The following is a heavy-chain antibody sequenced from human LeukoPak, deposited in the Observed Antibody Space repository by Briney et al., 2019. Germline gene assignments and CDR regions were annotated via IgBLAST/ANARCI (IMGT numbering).Heavy chain of an antibody. J-gene: IGHJ4*02. CDR1: GFTFSSYA. CDR2: ISYDGSNK. V-gene: IGHV3-30-3*01. D-gene: IGHD3-22*01. CDR3: ARATKTPYYGSSGYPPDY. Sequence: PGRSLRLSCAASGFTFSSYAMPWVRQAPGKGLEWVAVISYDGSNKYYADSVKGRFTISRDNSKNTLYLQMNSLRAEDTAVYYCARATKTPYYGSSGYPPDYWGQGTLVTVSS.